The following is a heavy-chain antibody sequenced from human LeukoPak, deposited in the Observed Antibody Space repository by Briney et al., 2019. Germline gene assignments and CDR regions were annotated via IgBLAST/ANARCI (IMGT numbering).Heavy chain of an antibody. CDR1: GYSFTSYW. Sequence: GEALKISCKGSGYSFTSYWIGWVRQMPGKGLEWMGIIYPGDSDTRYSPPFQGQVTISADKSISTAYLQWSSLKASDTAMYYCASVVVPALSGAFDIWGQGTMVAVSS. CDR2: IYPGDSDT. CDR3: ASVVVPALSGAFDI. V-gene: IGHV5-51*01. J-gene: IGHJ3*02. D-gene: IGHD2-2*01.